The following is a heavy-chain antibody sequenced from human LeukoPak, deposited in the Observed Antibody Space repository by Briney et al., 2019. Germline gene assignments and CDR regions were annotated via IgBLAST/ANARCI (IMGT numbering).Heavy chain of an antibody. CDR2: INYSGST. J-gene: IGHJ5*02. CDR3: ARAKASGYSYGYEGWFDP. CDR1: VGSFSGYY. D-gene: IGHD5-18*01. V-gene: IGHV4-34*01. Sequence: SETLSLTCAVYVGSFSGYYWSWIRQPPGKGLEWIGEINYSGSTNYNPSLKSRVTISVDTSKNQFSLKLSSVTAADTAVYYCARAKASGYSYGYEGWFDPWGQGTLVTVSS.